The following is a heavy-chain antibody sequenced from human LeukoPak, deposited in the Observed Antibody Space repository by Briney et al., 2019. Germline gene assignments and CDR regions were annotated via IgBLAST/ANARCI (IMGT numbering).Heavy chain of an antibody. J-gene: IGHJ4*02. CDR1: GGSFSGYY. Sequence: SETLSLTCAVYGGSFSGYYWSWIRQPPGKGLEWIGEINHSGSTNYNPSLKSRVTISVDTSKNQFSLKLGSVTAADTAVYYCARGLGYSSGWYGMDFDYWGQGTLVTVSS. CDR3: ARGLGYSSGWYGMDFDY. CDR2: INHSGST. D-gene: IGHD6-19*01. V-gene: IGHV4-34*01.